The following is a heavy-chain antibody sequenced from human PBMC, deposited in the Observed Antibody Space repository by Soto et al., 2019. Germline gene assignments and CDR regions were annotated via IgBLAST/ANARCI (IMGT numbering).Heavy chain of an antibody. CDR1: GFTFSNNG. V-gene: IGHV3-30*03. J-gene: IGHJ4*02. D-gene: IGHD2-15*01. Sequence: QVQLVESGGGAVQPGRSLRLSCAASGFTFSNNGIHWVRQAPGKGLEWVAVISSDGINKYYADSVKGRSTISRDNSKNPLFLQMNSLRVEDTAVYYCAMDLYGGSSRFDYWGQGTLFTVSS. CDR3: AMDLYGGSSRFDY. CDR2: ISSDGINK.